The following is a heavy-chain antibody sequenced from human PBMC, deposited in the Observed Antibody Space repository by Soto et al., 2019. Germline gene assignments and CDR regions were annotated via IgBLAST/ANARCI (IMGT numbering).Heavy chain of an antibody. CDR3: VRFPFFDISDQGY. CDR2: INQDGSVK. V-gene: IGHV3-7*01. J-gene: IGHJ4*02. Sequence: PGGSLRLSCAASGFTFRTYWMNWVRQAPGKGLEWVAKINQDGSVKYYVDSVRGRFTISRDNAKNSLFLQMNSLRAEDTALYYCVRFPFFDISDQGYWGQGTLVTVYS. D-gene: IGHD3-22*01. CDR1: GFTFRTYW.